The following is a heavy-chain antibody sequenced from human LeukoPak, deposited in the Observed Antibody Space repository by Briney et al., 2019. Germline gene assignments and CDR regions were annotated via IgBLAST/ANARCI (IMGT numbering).Heavy chain of an antibody. D-gene: IGHD6-13*01. J-gene: IGHJ4*02. Sequence: GGSLRLSCAASGFTFSSYWTSWVRQAPGRGLEWVANIKQDGSEKYYVDSVKGRFTISRDNAKISLYMQMTSLRAEDPAVSYCARDSSSWYHYFDYWGQGTLSPSP. CDR2: IKQDGSEK. CDR3: ARDSSSWYHYFDY. CDR1: GFTFSSYW. V-gene: IGHV3-7*01.